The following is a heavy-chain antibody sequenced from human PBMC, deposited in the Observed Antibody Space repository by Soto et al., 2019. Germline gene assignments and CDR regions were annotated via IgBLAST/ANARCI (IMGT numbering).Heavy chain of an antibody. CDR1: GGSISSSSYY. CDR3: ARNIAVASFDAFDI. CDR2: IYYSGST. D-gene: IGHD6-19*01. J-gene: IGHJ3*02. Sequence: PSETLSLTCTVSGGSISSSSYYWGWIRQPPGKGLEWIGSIYYSGSTYYNPSLKSRVTISVDTSKNQFSLKLSSVTAADTAVYYCARNIAVASFDAFDIWGQGTMVTVSS. V-gene: IGHV4-39*01.